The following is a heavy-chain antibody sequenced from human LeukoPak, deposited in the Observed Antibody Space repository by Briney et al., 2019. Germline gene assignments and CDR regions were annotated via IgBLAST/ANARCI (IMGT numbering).Heavy chain of an antibody. V-gene: IGHV1-18*01. J-gene: IGHJ5*02. CDR3: ARVSYYYGSGRYSWFDP. CDR1: GGTLSSYG. D-gene: IGHD3-10*01. CDR2: ISAYNGNT. Sequence: ASVKVSCKASGGTLSSYGISWVRQAPGQGLEWMGWISAYNGNTNYAQKLQGRVTMTTDTSTSTAYMELRSLRSDDTAVYYCARVSYYYGSGRYSWFDPWGQGTLVTVSS.